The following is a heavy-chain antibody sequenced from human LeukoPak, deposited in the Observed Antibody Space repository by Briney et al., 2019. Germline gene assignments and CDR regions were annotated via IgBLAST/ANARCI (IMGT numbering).Heavy chain of an antibody. Sequence: SQTLSLTCTVSGGSISSGSYYWSWIRQPAGKGLEWIGRIYTSGSTNCNPSLKSRVTISVDTSKNQFSLKLSSVTAADTAVYYCAGGYSYGPDAFDIWGQGTMVTVFS. D-gene: IGHD5-18*01. V-gene: IGHV4-61*02. CDR2: IYTSGST. CDR3: AGGYSYGPDAFDI. J-gene: IGHJ3*02. CDR1: GGSISSGSYY.